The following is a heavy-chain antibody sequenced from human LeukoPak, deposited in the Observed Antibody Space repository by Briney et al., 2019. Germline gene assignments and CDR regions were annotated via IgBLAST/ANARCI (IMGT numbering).Heavy chain of an antibody. D-gene: IGHD3-22*01. V-gene: IGHV1-69*05. CDR3: AVVPITMIVVVMEAFDI. CDR2: IIPIFGTA. CDR1: GGTFSSYA. Sequence: SVKVSSKASGGTFSSYAISWVRQAPGQGLKWMGRIIPIFGTANYAQKFQGRVTITTDESTSTAYMELSSLRSEDTAVYYCAVVPITMIVVVMEAFDIWGQGTMVTVSS. J-gene: IGHJ3*02.